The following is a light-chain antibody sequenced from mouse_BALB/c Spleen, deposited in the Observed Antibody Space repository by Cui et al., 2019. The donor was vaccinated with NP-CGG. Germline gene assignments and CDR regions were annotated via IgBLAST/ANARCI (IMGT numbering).Light chain of an antibody. CDR2: GTN. CDR1: TGAVTTSNY. Sequence: QAVVTQDSAVPTSPGETVTLTCRSSTGAVTTSNYANWVQEKPDHLFTGLIGGTNNRAPGVPARFSGFLIGDKAALTITGAQTEDETIYFCALWYSNHWMFGGGTKLTVL. CDR3: ALWYSNHWM. J-gene: IGLJ1*01. V-gene: IGLV1*01.